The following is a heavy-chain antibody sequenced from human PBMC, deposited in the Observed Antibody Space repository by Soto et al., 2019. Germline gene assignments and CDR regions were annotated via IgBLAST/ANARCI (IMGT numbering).Heavy chain of an antibody. CDR2: IVVGSGNT. CDR3: AAGPRGYSYEFVYSYYYGMDV. J-gene: IGHJ6*02. Sequence: SVKVSCKASGFTFTSSAVQWVRQARGQRLEWIGWIVVGSGNTNYAQKFQERVTITRDMSTSTAYMELSSLRSEDTAVYYCAAGPRGYSYEFVYSYYYGMDVWGQGTTVTVSS. V-gene: IGHV1-58*01. D-gene: IGHD5-18*01. CDR1: GFTFTSSA.